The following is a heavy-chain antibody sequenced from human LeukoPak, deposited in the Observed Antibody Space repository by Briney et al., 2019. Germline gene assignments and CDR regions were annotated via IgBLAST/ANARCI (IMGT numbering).Heavy chain of an antibody. CDR3: ARGDLTGTTGRDWFDP. Sequence: ASVKVSCKASGYTFTGYYMHWVRQAPGQGLEWMGWINPNSGGTNYAQKFQGRGTMTRDTSISTAYMELSRLRSDDTAVYYCARGDLTGTTGRDWFDPWGQGTLVTVSS. D-gene: IGHD1-20*01. V-gene: IGHV1-2*02. J-gene: IGHJ5*02. CDR1: GYTFTGYY. CDR2: INPNSGGT.